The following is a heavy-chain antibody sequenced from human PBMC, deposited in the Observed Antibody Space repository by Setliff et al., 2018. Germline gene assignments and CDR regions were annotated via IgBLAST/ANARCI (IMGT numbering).Heavy chain of an antibody. Sequence: ASVKVSCKTSGYNFITLGINWVRQAPGQGLEWVGWISPYSGKTDYAQKFQGRVIMTIDSSTTTAYMELKNLRSDDTAVYYCARGRGPDIVVTIPGDYWGQGTQVTVSS. CDR2: ISPYSGKT. CDR1: GYNFITLG. D-gene: IGHD2-15*01. J-gene: IGHJ4*02. V-gene: IGHV1-18*01. CDR3: ARGRGPDIVVTIPGDY.